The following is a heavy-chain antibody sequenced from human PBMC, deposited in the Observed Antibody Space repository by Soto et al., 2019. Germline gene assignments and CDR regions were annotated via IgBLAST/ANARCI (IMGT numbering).Heavy chain of an antibody. D-gene: IGHD2-2*01. V-gene: IGHV3-30-3*01. CDR2: VSFDGSNS. CDR1: GFTFSNYA. J-gene: IGHJ6*02. Sequence: QVQLVESGGGVVQPGRSLRLSCAASGFTFSNYAMHWVRQAPGKGLDWVAVVSFDGSNSYYADSVKGRFTISRDNSKNTLFLQMNSLRPEDTAVYFCARPIVPAIQNHPYYYYGLDVSGQGTTV. CDR3: ARPIVPAIQNHPYYYYGLDV.